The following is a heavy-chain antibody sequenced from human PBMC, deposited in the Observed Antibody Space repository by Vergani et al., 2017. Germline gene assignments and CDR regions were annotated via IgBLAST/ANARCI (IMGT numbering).Heavy chain of an antibody. CDR1: GGSISSYY. Sequence: QVQLQESGPGLVKPSATLSLTCTVSGGSISSYYWSWIRQPAGKGLEWIGRIYTSGSTNYNPALKSRVPMSVDTSKNQFSLKLSSVTAADTAVYYCARDHKSGGEFPYWGQGTLVTVSS. D-gene: IGHD3-16*01. J-gene: IGHJ4*02. CDR2: IYTSGST. V-gene: IGHV4-4*07. CDR3: ARDHKSGGEFPY.